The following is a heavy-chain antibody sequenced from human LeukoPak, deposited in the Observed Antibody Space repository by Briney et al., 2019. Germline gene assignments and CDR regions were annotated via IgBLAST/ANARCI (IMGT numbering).Heavy chain of an antibody. D-gene: IGHD6-13*01. V-gene: IGHV1-2*06. J-gene: IGHJ4*02. Sequence: ASVKVSCKASGYTFTGYYLYWVRQAPGQGLEWMGRINPNSGGTNYAQKFQGRVTMARDTSISTAYMELSSLRSDDTAVFYCARRIAAAGHFDYWGQGTLVTVSS. CDR2: INPNSGGT. CDR1: GYTFTGYY. CDR3: ARRIAAAGHFDY.